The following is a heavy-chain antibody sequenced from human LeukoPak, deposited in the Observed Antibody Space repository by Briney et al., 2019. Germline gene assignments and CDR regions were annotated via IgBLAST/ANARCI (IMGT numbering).Heavy chain of an antibody. CDR2: IYYSGST. D-gene: IGHD3-22*01. Sequence: SQTLSLTCTLSGGSISSGDYYWSWIRQPPGKGLEWIGYIYYSGSTYYNPSLKSRVTISVDTSKNQFSLKPSSVTAADTAVYYCARSAYYYVHFDYWGQGTLVTVSS. CDR3: ARSAYYYVHFDY. J-gene: IGHJ4*02. V-gene: IGHV4-30-4*01. CDR1: GGSISSGDYY.